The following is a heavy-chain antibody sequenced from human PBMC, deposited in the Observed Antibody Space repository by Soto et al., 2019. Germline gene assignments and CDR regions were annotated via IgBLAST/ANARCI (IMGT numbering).Heavy chain of an antibody. CDR2: IKRKTDGGTT. CDR3: TTDFQRVSPMDV. J-gene: IGHJ6*02. CDR1: GFTFTNAW. Sequence: PEVSLRLSCAASGFTFTNAWMSWVRQAPGKGLEWVGRIKRKTDGGTTDYAAPAKGRFTISRDDSENTLYLQMSSLKTEDTAVYYCTTDFQRVSPMDVWGQGTTVTVSS. V-gene: IGHV3-15*01.